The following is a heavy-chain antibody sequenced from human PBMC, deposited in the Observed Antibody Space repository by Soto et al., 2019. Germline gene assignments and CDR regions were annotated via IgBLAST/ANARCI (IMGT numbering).Heavy chain of an antibody. CDR1: GGSFSGYY. V-gene: IGHV4-34*01. CDR2: INHSGST. CDR3: ALRLGDPGRLYFDY. Sequence: SDTLSLTCAVYGGSFSGYYWSWIRQPPGKGLEWIGEINHSGSTNYNPSLKSRVTISVDTSKNQFSLKLSSVTAADTAVYYCALRLGDPGRLYFDYWGQGTLVTVSS. D-gene: IGHD3-16*01. J-gene: IGHJ4*02.